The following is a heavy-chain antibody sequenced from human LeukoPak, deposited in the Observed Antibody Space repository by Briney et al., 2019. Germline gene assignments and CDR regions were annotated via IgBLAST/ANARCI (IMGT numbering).Heavy chain of an antibody. CDR2: ISGSGGST. CDR1: GFTFSSYA. J-gene: IGHJ4*02. CDR3: AKAPRYFDWLSVDY. V-gene: IGHV3-23*01. D-gene: IGHD3-9*01. Sequence: PGGSLRLSCAASGFTFSSYAMSWVRQAPGKGLEWVSVISGSGGSTYYADSVKGRFTISRDNSKNTLYLQMNSLRAEDTAVYYCAKAPRYFDWLSVDYWGQGTLVTVSS.